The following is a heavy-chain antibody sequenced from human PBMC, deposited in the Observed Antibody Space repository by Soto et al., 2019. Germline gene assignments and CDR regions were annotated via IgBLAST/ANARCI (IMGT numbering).Heavy chain of an antibody. Sequence: EVQLLESGGGLVQPGGSRRLSCAASGFTFSSYAMSWVRQAPGKWLEWVSTISGSGGSTYYAASVKGRFTISRDNSKNTLYLQMNSLRAEDTAVYYCAKDLGGEGYWGQGTLVIVS. CDR1: GFTFSSYA. CDR3: AKDLGGEGY. CDR2: ISGSGGST. J-gene: IGHJ4*02. V-gene: IGHV3-23*01. D-gene: IGHD3-16*01.